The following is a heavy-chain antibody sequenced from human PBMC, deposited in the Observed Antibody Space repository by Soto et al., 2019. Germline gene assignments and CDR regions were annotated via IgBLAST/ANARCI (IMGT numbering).Heavy chain of an antibody. V-gene: IGHV3-23*01. CDR1: GFSFSAFG. Sequence: GGSLRLSCAASGFSFSAFGMAWVRQTPGKGLEWVSAISESGDNTYYADSVKGRLTISRDNSKNTMYLEMSSLRAEDTAVYYCAKRLLSQSFDYWGQGTLDTVSS. CDR3: AKRLLSQSFDY. CDR2: ISESGDNT. J-gene: IGHJ4*02.